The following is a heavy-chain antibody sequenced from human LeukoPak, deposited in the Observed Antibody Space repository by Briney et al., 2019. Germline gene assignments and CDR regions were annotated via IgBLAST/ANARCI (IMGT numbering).Heavy chain of an antibody. J-gene: IGHJ6*02. CDR1: GVTVSSNY. V-gene: IGHV3-66*01. CDR2: IYSGGTT. D-gene: IGHD4/OR15-4a*01. Sequence: GGSLRLPCEVSGVTVSSNYMSWVRQAPGKGLECVSIIYSGGTTYYADSVKGRFTFSRDNSKNTLYLQMNSLRAEDTAVYYCARNDYGLWYGMDVWGQGTTVTVSS. CDR3: ARNDYGLWYGMDV.